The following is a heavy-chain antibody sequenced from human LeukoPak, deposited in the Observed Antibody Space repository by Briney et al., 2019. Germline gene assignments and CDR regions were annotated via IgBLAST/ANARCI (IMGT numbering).Heavy chain of an antibody. CDR3: ARDRSGYLPYFH. D-gene: IGHD3-22*01. CDR1: GGSFRGYY. V-gene: IGHV4-34*01. J-gene: IGHJ4*02. Sequence: PSETLSLTCAVYGGSFRGYYCSWIRQPPGKGLEWIGEINHSGSTNYNPSPKSRVTISVDTSKSQFSLRLSSVTAADTAVYYCARDRSGYLPYFHWGQGTLVTVSS. CDR2: INHSGST.